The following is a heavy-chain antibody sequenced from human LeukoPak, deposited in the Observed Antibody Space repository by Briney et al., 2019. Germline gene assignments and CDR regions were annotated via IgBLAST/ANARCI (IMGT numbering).Heavy chain of an antibody. CDR3: ARRANKNIVVVVAATNDAFDI. CDR2: FFPGDSDT. V-gene: IGHV5-51*01. CDR1: GYSFTSYW. Sequence: GESLKISCKGSGYSFTSYWIGWVRQMLGKGLGGMGIFFPGDSDTRYSPSFQGQVTISADKSISTAYLQWNSLKASDTAMYYCARRANKNIVVVVAATNDAFDIWGQGTMVTVSS. D-gene: IGHD2-15*01. J-gene: IGHJ3*02.